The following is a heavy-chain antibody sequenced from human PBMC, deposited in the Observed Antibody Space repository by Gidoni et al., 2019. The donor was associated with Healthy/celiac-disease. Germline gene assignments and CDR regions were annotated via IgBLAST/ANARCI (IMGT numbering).Heavy chain of an antibody. CDR2: ISGSSGST. Sequence: EVQLLESGGGLVQPGGSLRLSCAASGFPFSSYAMSWVRQAPGKGLEWVSAISGSSGSTYYADSVKGRFTISRDNSKNTLYLQMNSLRAEDTAVYYCAKDYCSGGSCYQNYWGQGTLVTVSS. D-gene: IGHD2-15*01. CDR3: AKDYCSGGSCYQNY. J-gene: IGHJ4*02. CDR1: GFPFSSYA. V-gene: IGHV3-23*01.